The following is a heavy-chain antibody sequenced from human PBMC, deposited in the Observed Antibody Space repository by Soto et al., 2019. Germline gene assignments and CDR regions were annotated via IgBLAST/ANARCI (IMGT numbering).Heavy chain of an antibody. CDR1: GGTFSSYA. Sequence: GASVKVSCKASGGTFSSYAISWVRQAPGQGLEWMGGIIPIFGTANYAQKFQGRVTITADESTSTAYMELSSLRSEDTAVYYCASYSSSWLPHYYYYYGMDVWGQGTTVTVSS. V-gene: IGHV1-69*13. J-gene: IGHJ6*02. CDR3: ASYSSSWLPHYYYYYGMDV. D-gene: IGHD6-13*01. CDR2: IIPIFGTA.